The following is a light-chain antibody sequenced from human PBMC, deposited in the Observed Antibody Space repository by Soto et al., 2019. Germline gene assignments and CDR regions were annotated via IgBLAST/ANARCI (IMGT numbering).Light chain of an antibody. Sequence: DIQLTQSPSFLSASVGDRVTITCRASQPISNYLSWYQQKPGKAPELLIFSASTLQSGVPSRFSGSGGGSWTDFSLTIRALQPDAFATYSCLQLNRYPLTFGGGTKV. CDR1: QPISNY. CDR3: LQLNRYPLT. CDR2: SAS. V-gene: IGKV1-9*01. J-gene: IGKJ4*01.